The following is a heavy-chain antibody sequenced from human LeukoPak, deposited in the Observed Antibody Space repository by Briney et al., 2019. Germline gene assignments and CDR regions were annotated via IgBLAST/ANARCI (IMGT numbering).Heavy chain of an antibody. CDR2: ISAYNGNT. J-gene: IGHJ3*02. D-gene: IGHD2-15*01. CDR1: GYTFTSYG. Sequence: ASVKVSCEASGYTFTSYGISWVRQAPGQGLEWMGWISAYNGNTNYAQKLQGRVTMTTDTSTSTAYMELRSLRSDDTAVYYCAKEKGLLRMDDAFDIWGQGTMVTVSS. CDR3: AKEKGLLRMDDAFDI. V-gene: IGHV1-18*01.